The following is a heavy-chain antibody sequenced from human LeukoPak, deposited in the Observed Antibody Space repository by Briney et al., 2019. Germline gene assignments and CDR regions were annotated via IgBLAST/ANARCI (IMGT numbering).Heavy chain of an antibody. CDR1: GYTFTSYW. D-gene: IGHD3-3*01. CDR3: ARRIDYDFWSGSRGYNAFDI. Sequence: KVSCKASGYTFTSYWIGWVRQMPGKGLEWMGIIYPGDSDTRYSPSFQGQVTISADKSISTAYLQWSSLKASDTAMYYCARRIDYDFWSGSRGYNAFDIWGQGTMVTVSS. CDR2: IYPGDSDT. V-gene: IGHV5-51*01. J-gene: IGHJ3*02.